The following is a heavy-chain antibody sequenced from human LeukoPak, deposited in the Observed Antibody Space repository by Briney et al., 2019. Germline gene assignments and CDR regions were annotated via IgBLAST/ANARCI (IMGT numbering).Heavy chain of an antibody. V-gene: IGHV1-18*01. CDR3: ARDFYSSPDY. Sequence: ASVKVSCKASGYTFTNYGISWVRQAPGQGLEWMGWISAYNANTYYAQKLQGRVTMTTDTSTSTAYMELRSPRSDDTAVYYCARDFYSSPDYWGQGTLVTVSS. D-gene: IGHD6-13*01. CDR1: GYTFTNYG. CDR2: ISAYNANT. J-gene: IGHJ4*02.